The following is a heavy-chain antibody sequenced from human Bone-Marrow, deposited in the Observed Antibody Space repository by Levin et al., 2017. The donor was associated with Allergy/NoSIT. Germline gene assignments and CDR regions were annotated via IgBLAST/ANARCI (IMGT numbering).Heavy chain of an antibody. J-gene: IGHJ4*02. Sequence: SCAASGFTFSSYGMHWVRQAPGKGLEWVAVISYDGSNKYYADSVKGRFTISRDNSKNTLYLQMNSLRAEDTAVYYCAKDPSVWGSYRNPGFDYWGQGTLVTVSS. CDR2: ISYDGSNK. CDR3: AKDPSVWGSYRNPGFDY. D-gene: IGHD3-16*02. V-gene: IGHV3-30*18. CDR1: GFTFSSYG.